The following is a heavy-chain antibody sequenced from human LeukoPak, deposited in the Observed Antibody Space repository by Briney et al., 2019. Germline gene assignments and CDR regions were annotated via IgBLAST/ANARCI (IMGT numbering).Heavy chain of an antibody. CDR3: ARGRYYYEGPFDY. CDR1: GGSFSGYY. J-gene: IGHJ4*02. D-gene: IGHD3-22*01. CDR2: INQSGST. V-gene: IGHV4-34*01. Sequence: SETLSLTCAVYGGSFSGYYWSWIRQPPGKGLEWIGEINQSGSTNYNPSLKSRVTISVDTSKNQFSLKLNSVTAADTAVYYCARGRYYYEGPFDYWGQGTLVTVPS.